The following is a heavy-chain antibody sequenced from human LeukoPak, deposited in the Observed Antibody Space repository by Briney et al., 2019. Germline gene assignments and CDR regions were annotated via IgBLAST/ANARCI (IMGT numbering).Heavy chain of an antibody. Sequence: GESLRISCKGSGYSFTSYWITWVRQMPGKDLEWMGRIDPSDSYTSYSPSFQGHVTISADKSISTAFLQWSSLKASDTAMYYCARHSYGSGNPTFDYWGQGTLVTVSS. CDR3: ARHSYGSGNPTFDY. CDR1: GYSFTSYW. V-gene: IGHV5-10-1*01. J-gene: IGHJ4*02. D-gene: IGHD3-10*01. CDR2: IDPSDSYT.